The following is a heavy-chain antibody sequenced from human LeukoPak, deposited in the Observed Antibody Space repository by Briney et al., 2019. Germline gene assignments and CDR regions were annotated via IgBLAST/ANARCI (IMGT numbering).Heavy chain of an antibody. CDR3: AREIGPRQLHLWGSAFDY. D-gene: IGHD5-18*01. J-gene: IGHJ4*02. V-gene: IGHV1-46*01. Sequence: GASVKVSCKASGYTFTNYYMHWVRQAPGQGLEWMGIINPSGGSTTYAQKFQGRVTMTRDTSTSTVYMELSSLRSEDTAVSYWAREIGPRQLHLWGSAFDYWGQGTLVSVSS. CDR2: INPSGGST. CDR1: GYTFTNYY.